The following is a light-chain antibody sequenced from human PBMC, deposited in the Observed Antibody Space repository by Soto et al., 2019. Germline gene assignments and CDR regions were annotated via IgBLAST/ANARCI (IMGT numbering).Light chain of an antibody. CDR1: QSISTY. J-gene: IGKJ5*01. Sequence: LPMTPSPSAPSASVGDRVTIPFPASQSISTYLEWFQQKPGKAPKLLIYGASTLQSGVPSRFSGSGSGTDFTLTISSLQPEDFATYYCQQSYGTPITFGQGTRLEIK. CDR2: GAS. CDR3: QQSYGTPIT. V-gene: IGKV1-39*01.